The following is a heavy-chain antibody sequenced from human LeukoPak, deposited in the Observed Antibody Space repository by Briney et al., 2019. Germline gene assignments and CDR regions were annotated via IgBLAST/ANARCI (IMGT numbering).Heavy chain of an antibody. Sequence: SETLSLTCAVYGGSFSGYYWSWIRQPPGKGLEWIGEINHSGSTNYNPSLKSRVTISVDTSKNQFSLKLSSVTAADTAVYYCARGHLGSYYYDSSGLPLYDYWGQGTLVTVS. CDR3: ARGHLGSYYYDSSGLPLYDY. J-gene: IGHJ4*02. CDR2: INHSGST. D-gene: IGHD3-22*01. V-gene: IGHV4-34*01. CDR1: GGSFSGYY.